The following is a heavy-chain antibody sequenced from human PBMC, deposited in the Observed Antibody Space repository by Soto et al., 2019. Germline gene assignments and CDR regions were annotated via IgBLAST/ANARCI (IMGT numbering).Heavy chain of an antibody. CDR1: GFTFSSYS. CDR3: SRDGPVAAAGILFDY. CDR2: ISSSSSTI. D-gene: IGHD6-13*01. Sequence: GGSLRLSCAASGFTFSSYSMNWVRQAPGKGLEWVSYISSSSSTIYYADSVKGRFTISRDNAKNSLYLQMNSLRAEDTATDYCSRDGPVAAAGILFDYWGQGTLVTVSS. V-gene: IGHV3-48*01. J-gene: IGHJ4*02.